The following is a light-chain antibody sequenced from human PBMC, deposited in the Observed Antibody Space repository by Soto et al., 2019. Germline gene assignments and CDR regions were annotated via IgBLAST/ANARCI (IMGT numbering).Light chain of an antibody. CDR2: AAS. CDR1: QGISSW. V-gene: IGKV1D-12*01. CDR3: QQAYRSPPT. J-gene: IGKJ5*01. Sequence: ISMTPSPSSLSASVGHRVTITCXASQGISSWLAWYQQEPGKAPKLLIYAASRLQSGVPSRFSGSGSGTDFTLTISSLQPEDFATYYCQQAYRSPPTFGQGTRLEIK.